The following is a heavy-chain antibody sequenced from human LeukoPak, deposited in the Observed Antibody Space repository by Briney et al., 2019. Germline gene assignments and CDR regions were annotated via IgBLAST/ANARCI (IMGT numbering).Heavy chain of an antibody. CDR2: INPSGGST. CDR1: GATFSSYA. CDR3: ARAVTSLTLLL. J-gene: IGHJ3*01. V-gene: IGHV1-46*01. D-gene: IGHD4-23*01. Sequence: AASVKVSCKASGATFSSYAISWVRQAPGQGLEWMGIINPSGGSTSYAQKFQGRVTMTRDMSTSTVYMELSSLRSEDTAVYYCARAVTSLTLLLWGQGTMVTVSS.